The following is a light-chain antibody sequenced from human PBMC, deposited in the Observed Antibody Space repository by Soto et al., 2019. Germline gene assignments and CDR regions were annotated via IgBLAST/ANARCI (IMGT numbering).Light chain of an antibody. J-gene: IGKJ2*01. CDR1: QSISSY. V-gene: IGKV1-39*01. CDR3: QQSYSTPYT. CDR2: AAS. Sequence: DIQMTQSPSSLSASVGDRVTITCRASQSISSYLNWYQQKPGTAPKLLIYAASSLQSGVPSRFSGSGSGTDFNLTISSLQPEDFATYHCQQSYSTPYTFGQGTKLEIK.